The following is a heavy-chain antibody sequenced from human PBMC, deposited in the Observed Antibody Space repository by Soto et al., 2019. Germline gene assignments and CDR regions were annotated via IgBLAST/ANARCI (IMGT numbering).Heavy chain of an antibody. D-gene: IGHD5-18*01. CDR3: ARHRYSYGSYYFDY. V-gene: IGHV4-59*08. Sequence: TSETLSLTSSVSGGSINNYYWSWPRQPPGKGLEWIGYIYYSGTTNYNPSLKSRVTISVDTSKNQFSLKLSSVTAADTAVYYCARHRYSYGSYYFDYWGQGTLVTVSS. J-gene: IGHJ4*02. CDR2: IYYSGTT. CDR1: GGSINNYY.